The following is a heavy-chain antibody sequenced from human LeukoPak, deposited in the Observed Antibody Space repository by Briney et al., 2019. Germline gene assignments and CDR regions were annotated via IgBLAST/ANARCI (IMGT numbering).Heavy chain of an antibody. Sequence: SETLSLTCTVSGGPISSYYWIWIRQPPGKALEWIGYIYYSGSTNYNPSLKSRVTISVDTSKNQFSLKVSSVTAADTAVYYCAKDLTPRDSRSWYTDAFDIWGQGTMVTVSS. V-gene: IGHV4-59*01. CDR2: IYYSGST. D-gene: IGHD6-13*01. CDR3: AKDLTPRDSRSWYTDAFDI. J-gene: IGHJ3*02. CDR1: GGPISSYY.